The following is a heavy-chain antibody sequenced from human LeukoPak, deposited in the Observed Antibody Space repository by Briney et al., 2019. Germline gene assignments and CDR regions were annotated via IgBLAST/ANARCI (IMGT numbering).Heavy chain of an antibody. J-gene: IGHJ6*03. V-gene: IGHV4-61*02. CDR2: IYTSGST. CDR3: ASYSNYVSASSYYYYMDV. CDR1: GGSISSGSYY. Sequence: IPSQTLSLXCTVSGGSISSGSYYWSWNRQPAGKGLEWIGRIYTSGSTNYNPSLKSRVTISVDTSKNQFSLKLSSVTAADTAVYYCASYSNYVSASSYYYYMDVWGKGTTVTVSS. D-gene: IGHD4-11*01.